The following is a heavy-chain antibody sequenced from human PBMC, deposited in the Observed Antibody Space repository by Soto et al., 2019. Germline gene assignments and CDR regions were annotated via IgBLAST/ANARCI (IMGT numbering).Heavy chain of an antibody. CDR3: AKELGDFWSGYYTLAPSYGMDV. CDR2: VTGSGCTK. CDR1: GFPFSSYA. Sequence: GGSLRLSCAASGFPFSSYALIWVRQAPGKGLEWVSAVTGSGCTKYYADSVKGRFTISRDNSKNTLYLQMNSLRAEDTAVYYCAKELGDFWSGYYTLAPSYGMDVWGQGTTVTVSS. J-gene: IGHJ6*02. V-gene: IGHV3-23*01. D-gene: IGHD3-3*01.